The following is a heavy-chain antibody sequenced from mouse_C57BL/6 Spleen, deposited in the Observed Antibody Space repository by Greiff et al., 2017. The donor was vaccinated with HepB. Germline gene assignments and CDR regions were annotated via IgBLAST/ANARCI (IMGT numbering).Heavy chain of an antibody. Sequence: VHVKQSGAELVRPGSSVKMSCKTSGYTFTSYGINWVKQRPGQGLEWIGYIYIGNGYTEYNEKFKGKATLTSDTSSSTAYMQLSSLTSEDSAIYFCARSEVTTEGYYFDYWGQGTTLTVSS. CDR3: ARSEVTTEGYYFDY. CDR1: GYTFTSYG. V-gene: IGHV1-58*01. CDR2: IYIGNGYT. D-gene: IGHD2-3*01. J-gene: IGHJ2*01.